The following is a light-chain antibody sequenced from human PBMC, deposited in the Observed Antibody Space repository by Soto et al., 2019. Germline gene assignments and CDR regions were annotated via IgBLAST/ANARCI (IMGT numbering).Light chain of an antibody. CDR2: DAS. J-gene: IGKJ4*01. CDR1: YTVRNNY. V-gene: IGKV3-20*01. CDR3: QQYGSSPLT. Sequence: EFVLTQSPGTLSLSPGERATLSCRASYTVRNNYLAWYQQKPGQAPRLLIYDASSRATGIPDRFSGGGSGTDFTLTISRLEPEDFAVYYCQQYGSSPLTFGGGTKVDIK.